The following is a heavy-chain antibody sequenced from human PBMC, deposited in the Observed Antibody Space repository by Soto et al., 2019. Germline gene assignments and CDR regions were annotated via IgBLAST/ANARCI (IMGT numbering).Heavy chain of an antibody. V-gene: IGHV4-59*08. CDR1: GASIYTYY. CDR3: ARVEGLVVPAAMMHY. Sequence: PSETLSLTCNVSGASIYTYYWNWIRQSPGKGLEWIGYISDGGSTYYNPSLKSRVTISVDTSKNQFSLKLSSVTAADTAVYYCARVEGLVVPAAMMHYWGQGTLVTVSS. J-gene: IGHJ4*02. CDR2: ISDGGST. D-gene: IGHD2-2*01.